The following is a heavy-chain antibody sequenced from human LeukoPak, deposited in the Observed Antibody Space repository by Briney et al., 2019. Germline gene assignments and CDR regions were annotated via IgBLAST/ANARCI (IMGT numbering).Heavy chain of an antibody. J-gene: IGHJ5*02. CDR2: ISCSSSYI. V-gene: IGHV3-21*01. CDR3: ARGGSTSCYGGCWFDP. CDR1: GFTFSSYS. D-gene: IGHD2-2*01. Sequence: GGSLRLSCAASGFTFSSYSMNWVRQAPGKGLEWVSSISCSSSYICYADSVKGRFTISRDNAKNSLYLQMNSLRAEDTAVYYCARGGSTSCYGGCWFDPWGQGTLVTVSS.